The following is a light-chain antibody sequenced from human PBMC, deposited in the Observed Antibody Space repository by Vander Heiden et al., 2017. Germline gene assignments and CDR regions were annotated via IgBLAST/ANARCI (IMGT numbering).Light chain of an antibody. CDR3: QQYNSYWT. J-gene: IGKJ1*01. V-gene: IGKV1-5*03. CDR2: KAS. Sequence: DIQMTQSPSTLSSSVGDRVTITCRASQSTSTVFARYQRKPATAPKLLIYKASTLESGVPSRFGGGGSGTEYTLTSSSLQPDDFTTYYCQQYNSYWTSGQGTKVEIK. CDR1: QSTSTV.